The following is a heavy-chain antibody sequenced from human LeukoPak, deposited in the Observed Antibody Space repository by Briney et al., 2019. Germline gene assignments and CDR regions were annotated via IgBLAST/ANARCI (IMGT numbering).Heavy chain of an antibody. CDR1: GYTFTSYG. CDR3: ARARTYYYDSSGYEDY. J-gene: IGHJ4*02. CDR2: ISAYNGNT. D-gene: IGHD3-22*01. V-gene: IGHV1-18*01. Sequence: ASVKVSYKASGYTFTSYGISWVRQAPGQGLEWMGWISAYNGNTNYAQKLQGRVTMTTDTSTSTAYMELRSLRSDDTAVYYCARARTYYYDSSGYEDYWGQGTLVTVSS.